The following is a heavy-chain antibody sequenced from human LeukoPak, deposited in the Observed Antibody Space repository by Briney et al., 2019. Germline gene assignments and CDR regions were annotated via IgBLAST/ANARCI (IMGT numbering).Heavy chain of an antibody. D-gene: IGHD1-26*01. CDR3: AREEMPGKFDY. V-gene: IGHV4-4*02. J-gene: IGHJ4*02. CDR1: GDSISSSHR. Sequence: PSETLSLTCAASGDSISSSHRWSWVRQSPGQGLEWIGEIYHSGSTNYNPSLKSRVAISLDKSSNQFSLRLTSVTAADTAMYFCAREEMPGKFDYWGQGILVTVSS. CDR2: IYHSGST.